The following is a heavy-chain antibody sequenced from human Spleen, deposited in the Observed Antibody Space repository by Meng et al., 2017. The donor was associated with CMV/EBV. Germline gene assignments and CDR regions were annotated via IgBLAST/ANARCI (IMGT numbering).Heavy chain of an antibody. CDR3: ASVFLAAADLNWFDP. CDR1: GGCYSSGNW. J-gene: IGHJ5*02. D-gene: IGHD6-13*01. V-gene: IGHV4-4*02. Sequence: GGCYSSGNWWSGVRQPPGKGLEWIGESYHSGSTNYNPSLKSRVTISVDKSKNKFSLKLGSVTAADTAVYYCASVFLAAADLNWFDPWGQGTLVTVSS. CDR2: SYHSGST.